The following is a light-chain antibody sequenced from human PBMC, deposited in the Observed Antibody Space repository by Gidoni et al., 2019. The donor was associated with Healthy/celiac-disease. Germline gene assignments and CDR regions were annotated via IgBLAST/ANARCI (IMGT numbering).Light chain of an antibody. Sequence: DIQMTQSPSSLSASVGERVTITCRASHGIRNYLGWYQQKPGKAPKRLIYAASSLQSGVPSRFSXGXSRKEFTLTISSLQPEDFATYYCLQHXXXXTFGQGTRLEXX. V-gene: IGKV1-17*01. CDR2: AAS. J-gene: IGKJ5*01. CDR3: LQHXXXXT. CDR1: HGIRNY.